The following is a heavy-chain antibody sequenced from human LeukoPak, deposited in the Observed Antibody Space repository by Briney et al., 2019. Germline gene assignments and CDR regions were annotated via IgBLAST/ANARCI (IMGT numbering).Heavy chain of an antibody. V-gene: IGHV1-18*01. CDR3: ARGPAPRFYGSGSLRVFDP. CDR1: GYTFTSYG. J-gene: IGHJ5*02. CDR2: SSAYNGNT. Sequence: ASVKVSCKASGYTFTSYGISWVRQAPGQGLEWMGWSSAYNGNTNYAQKLQGRVTMTTDTSTSTAYMELRSLRSDDTAVYYCARGPAPRFYGSGSLRVFDPWGQGTLVTVSS. D-gene: IGHD3-10*01.